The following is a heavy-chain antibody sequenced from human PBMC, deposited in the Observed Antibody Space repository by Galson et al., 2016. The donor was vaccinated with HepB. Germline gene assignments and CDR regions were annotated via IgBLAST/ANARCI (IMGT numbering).Heavy chain of an antibody. J-gene: IGHJ6*02. CDR2: ISSSGSKT. V-gene: IGHV3-11*01. D-gene: IGHD2-2*01. CDR3: ARARCSTSSCNFYGLDV. CDR1: GFTFSDFY. Sequence: SLRLSCAASGFTFSDFYMSWIRQAPGKGLEWLSDISSSGSKTFYADSVKGRLTISRENTKISLYLGMVTLRAEDTAVYYCARARCSTSSCNFYGLDVWGQGTTVIVSS.